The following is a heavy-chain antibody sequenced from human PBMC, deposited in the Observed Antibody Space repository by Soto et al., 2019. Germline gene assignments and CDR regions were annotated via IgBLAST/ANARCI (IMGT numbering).Heavy chain of an antibody. J-gene: IGHJ5*02. D-gene: IGHD6-6*01. CDR2: INHSGST. V-gene: IGHV4-34*01. CDR3: ARYSSSSVWFDP. Sequence: SETLSLTCAVYGGSFSGYYRSWIRQPPGKGLEWIGEINHSGSTNYNPSLKSRVTISVDTSKNQFSLKLSSVTAADTAVYYCARYSSSSVWFDPWGQGTLVTVSS. CDR1: GGSFSGYY.